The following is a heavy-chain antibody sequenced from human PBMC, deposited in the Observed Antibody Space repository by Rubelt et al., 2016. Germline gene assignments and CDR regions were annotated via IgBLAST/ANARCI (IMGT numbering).Heavy chain of an antibody. J-gene: IGHJ6*02. CDR2: IYYSGST. CDR3: ARETTYDFWSGYRRQGMDV. Sequence: GLEWIGYIYYSGSTNYNPSLKSRVTISVDTSKNQFSLKLSSVTAADTAVYYCARETTYDFWSGYRRQGMDVWGQGTTVTVSS. D-gene: IGHD3-3*01. V-gene: IGHV4-59*12.